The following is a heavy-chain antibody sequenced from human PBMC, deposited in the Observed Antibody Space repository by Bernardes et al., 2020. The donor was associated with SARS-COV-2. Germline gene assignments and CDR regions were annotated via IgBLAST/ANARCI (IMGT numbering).Heavy chain of an antibody. Sequence: SETLSLTCTVSGGSISSSSYYWGWIRQPPGKGLEWIGSIYYSGSTYYNPSLKSRVTISVDTSKNQFSLKLSSVTAADTAVYYCARLVCSSTSCYFYYYYGMDVWGQGTTVTVSS. J-gene: IGHJ6*02. CDR3: ARLVCSSTSCYFYYYYGMDV. D-gene: IGHD2-2*01. CDR1: GGSISSSSYY. CDR2: IYYSGST. V-gene: IGHV4-39*01.